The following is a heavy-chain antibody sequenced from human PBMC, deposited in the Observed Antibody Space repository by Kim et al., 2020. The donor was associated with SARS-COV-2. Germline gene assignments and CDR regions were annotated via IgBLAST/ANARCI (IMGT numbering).Heavy chain of an antibody. D-gene: IGHD2-15*01. CDR3: ARDRAVVVVAAIDY. J-gene: IGHJ4*02. CDR2: ISSSSSTI. Sequence: GGSLRHSCAASGFTFSSYSMNWVRQAPGKGLEWVSYISSSSSTIYYADSVKGRFTISRDNAKNSLYLQMYSLRAEDTAVYYCARDRAVVVVAAIDYWGQGTLVTVSS. V-gene: IGHV3-48*01. CDR1: GFTFSSYS.